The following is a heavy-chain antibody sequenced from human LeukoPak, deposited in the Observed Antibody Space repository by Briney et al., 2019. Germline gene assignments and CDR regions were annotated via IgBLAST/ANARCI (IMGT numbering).Heavy chain of an antibody. V-gene: IGHV4-61*02. J-gene: IGHJ3*02. CDR2: IYTSGST. CDR1: GGSISSGSYY. Sequence: PSETLSLTCTVSGGSISSGSYYWSWIRQPAGKGLEWIGRIYTSGSTNYNPSLKSRVTISVDTSKNQFSLKLSSVTAADTAVYYCARVEVYFNAFDIWGQGTMVTVSS. D-gene: IGHD3-9*01. CDR3: ARVEVYFNAFDI.